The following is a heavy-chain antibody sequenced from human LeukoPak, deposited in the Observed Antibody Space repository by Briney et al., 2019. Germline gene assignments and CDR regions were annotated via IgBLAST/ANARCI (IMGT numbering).Heavy chain of an antibody. CDR2: ISYDGSNK. CDR3: ARDRYDSSGFVVGFFDY. D-gene: IGHD3-22*01. V-gene: IGHV3-30-3*01. J-gene: IGHJ4*02. CDR1: GFTFSSYA. Sequence: GRSLRLSCAASGFTFSSYAMHWVRQAPGKGLEWVAVISYDGSNKYYADSVKGRFTISRDNSKNTLYLQMNSLRAKDTAVYYCARDRYDSSGFVVGFFDYWGQGTLVTVSS.